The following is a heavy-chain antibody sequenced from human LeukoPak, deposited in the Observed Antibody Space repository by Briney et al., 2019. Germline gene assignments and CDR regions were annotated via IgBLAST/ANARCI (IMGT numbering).Heavy chain of an antibody. J-gene: IGHJ3*02. CDR1: GFTFSSYG. V-gene: IGHV3-30*02. CDR2: IRYDGSNK. D-gene: IGHD1-1*01. CDR3: AKVTVQLERRRAFDI. Sequence: PGGSLRLSCAASGFTFSSYGMHWVRQAPGKGLEWVAFIRYDGSNKYYADSVKGRFTISRDNSKNTLYLQMNSLRAEDTAVYCCAKVTVQLERRRAFDIWGQGTMVTVSS.